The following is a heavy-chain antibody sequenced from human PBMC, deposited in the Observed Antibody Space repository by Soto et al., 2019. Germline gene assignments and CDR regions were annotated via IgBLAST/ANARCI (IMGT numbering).Heavy chain of an antibody. Sequence: QVQLVESGGGVVQSGRSLRLSCAASGFPFSSYAMHWARQAPGKGLEWVAITPRDGNNNHYADSVKGRFTISRDNSRDTLYLQMNSLRPEDTAVYYCARDYGDYGGDYWGQGTLVIVSS. CDR1: GFPFSSYA. D-gene: IGHD4-17*01. V-gene: IGHV3-30-3*01. CDR3: ARDYGDYGGDY. CDR2: TPRDGNNN. J-gene: IGHJ4*02.